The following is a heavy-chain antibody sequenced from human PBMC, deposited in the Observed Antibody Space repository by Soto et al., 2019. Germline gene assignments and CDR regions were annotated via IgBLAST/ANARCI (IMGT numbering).Heavy chain of an antibody. Sequence: EVQLVESGGGLVQPGRSLRLSCAASGFTFDQYTMHWVRQAPGKGLEWVSSITWHSGTIGYADCVKGRFTISRDNAKNSLYLQMNSLRGEDTALYYCAKEMITFGDFNYYYMDVWGKGTTVTVSS. CDR2: ITWHSGTI. CDR3: AKEMITFGDFNYYYMDV. CDR1: GFTFDQYT. J-gene: IGHJ6*03. V-gene: IGHV3-9*01. D-gene: IGHD3-16*01.